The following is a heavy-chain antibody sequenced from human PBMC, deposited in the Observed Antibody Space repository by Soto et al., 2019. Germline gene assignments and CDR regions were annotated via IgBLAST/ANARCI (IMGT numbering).Heavy chain of an antibody. V-gene: IGHV1-24*01. CDR1: GYTLTELS. CDR2: FDPEDGET. D-gene: IGHD3-22*01. CDR3: ATVLGGGYWEYPDAFDI. J-gene: IGHJ3*02. Sequence: ASVNVSCKVSGYTLTELSMHWVRQAPGKGLEWMGGFDPEDGETIYAQKFQGRVTMTEDTSTDTAYMELSSLRSEDTAVYYCATVLGGGYWEYPDAFDIWGQGTMVTVSS.